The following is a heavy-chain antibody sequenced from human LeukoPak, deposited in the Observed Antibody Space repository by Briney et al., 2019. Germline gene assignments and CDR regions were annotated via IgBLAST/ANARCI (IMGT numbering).Heavy chain of an antibody. CDR2: IYYSGST. J-gene: IGHJ6*02. Sequence: SSETLSLTCTVSGGSISSYYWSWVRQPPGKGLEWIGYIYYSGSTNYNPSLKSRVTISVDTSKNQFSLKLSSVTAADTAVYYCVRSEDHNYYYYYGMDVWGQGTTVTVSS. CDR1: GGSISSYY. V-gene: IGHV4-59*01. CDR3: VRSEDHNYYYYYGMDV.